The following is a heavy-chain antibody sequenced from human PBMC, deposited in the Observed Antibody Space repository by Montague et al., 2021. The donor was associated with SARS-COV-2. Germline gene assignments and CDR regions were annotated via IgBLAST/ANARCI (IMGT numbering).Heavy chain of an antibody. CDR1: GGSITSSAYF. Sequence: SETLSLTCTVSGGSITSSAYFWSWIRQSPGKGLEWIGTIYYSGNTYSNPSLKSRLTISMDTSKSQVSLKINSVTAADTAVYFCASLGSPAYCGGECYLRDYGTHVGGQGTGSPSP. V-gene: IGHV4-39*01. CDR2: IYYSGNT. D-gene: IGHD2-21*01. CDR3: ASLGSPAYCGGECYLRDYGTHV. J-gene: IGHJ6*02.